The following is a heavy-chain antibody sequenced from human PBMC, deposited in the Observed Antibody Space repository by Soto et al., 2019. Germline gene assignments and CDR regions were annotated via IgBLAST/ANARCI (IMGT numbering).Heavy chain of an antibody. CDR1: GGTFSSYA. CDR2: IIPIFGTA. D-gene: IGHD6-13*01. CDR3: ARDRAYSSSSDNWFDP. V-gene: IGHV1-69*06. Sequence: VASVKVSCKASGGTFSSYAISWVRQAPGQGLEWMGGIIPIFGTANYAQKFQGRVTITADKSTSTAYMELSSLRSEDTAVYYCARDRAYSSSSDNWFDPWGQGTLVTVSS. J-gene: IGHJ5*02.